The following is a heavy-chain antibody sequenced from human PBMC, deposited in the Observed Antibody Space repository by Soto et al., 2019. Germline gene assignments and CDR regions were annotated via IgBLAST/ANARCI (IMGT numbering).Heavy chain of an antibody. CDR1: GFTFSSYG. CDR2: IWYDGSNK. D-gene: IGHD4-4*01. Sequence: GGSLRLSCAASGFTFSSYGMHWVRQAPGKGLEWVAVIWYDGSNKYYADSVKGRFTISRDNSKNTLYLQMNSLRAEDTAVYYCARDQSSSKGVDYYYYYMDVWGKGTTVTVSS. V-gene: IGHV3-33*01. J-gene: IGHJ6*03. CDR3: ARDQSSSKGVDYYYYYMDV.